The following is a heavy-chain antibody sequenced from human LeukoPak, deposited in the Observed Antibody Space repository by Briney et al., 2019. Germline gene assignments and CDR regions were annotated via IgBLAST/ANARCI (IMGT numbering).Heavy chain of an antibody. D-gene: IGHD6-19*01. CDR1: GFTFSSDA. CDR3: AKVWGSSGHCFDY. V-gene: IGHV3-23*01. CDR2: ISGSGGST. Sequence: GGSLRLSCAASGFTFSSDAMSWVRQAPGKGLEWVSAISGSGGSTYYADSVKGRFTISRDNSKNTLYLQMDSLRAEDTAVYYCAKVWGSSGHCFDYWGQGTLVTVSS. J-gene: IGHJ4*02.